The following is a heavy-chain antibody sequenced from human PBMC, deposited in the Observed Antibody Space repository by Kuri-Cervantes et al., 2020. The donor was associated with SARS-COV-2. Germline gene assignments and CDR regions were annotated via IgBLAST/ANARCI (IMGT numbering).Heavy chain of an antibody. J-gene: IGHJ4*02. Sequence: ASVKVSCKASGYTSTGYYMHWVRQAPGQGLEWMGWINPNSGGTNYAQKFQGWVTMTRDTSTSTVYMELSSLRSEDTAVYYCARDPGYSGYDSFDYWGQGTLVTVSS. D-gene: IGHD5-12*01. V-gene: IGHV1-2*04. CDR3: ARDPGYSGYDSFDY. CDR1: GYTSTGYY. CDR2: INPNSGGT.